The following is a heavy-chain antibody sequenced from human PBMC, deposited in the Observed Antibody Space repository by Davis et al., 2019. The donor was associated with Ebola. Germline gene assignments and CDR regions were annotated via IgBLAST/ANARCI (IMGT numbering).Heavy chain of an antibody. CDR3: ARSPGIARYNWFDP. CDR1: GWSFSGYY. Sequence: SETLSLTCAVYGWSFSGYYWSWIRQPPGKGLEWLGEINHSGSTNYNPSLKSRVTISVDTSKNQFSLKLSSVTAADTAVYYCARSPGIARYNWFDPWGQGTLVTVSS. J-gene: IGHJ5*02. D-gene: IGHD6-13*01. V-gene: IGHV4-34*01. CDR2: INHSGST.